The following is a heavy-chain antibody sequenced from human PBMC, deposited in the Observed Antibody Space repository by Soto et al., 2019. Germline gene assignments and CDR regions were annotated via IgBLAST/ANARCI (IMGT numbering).Heavy chain of an antibody. CDR1: GFTFTSSA. V-gene: IGHV1-58*02. D-gene: IGHD2-2*01. CDR2: IVVGSGNT. Sequence: SVKVSCKASGFTFTSSAMQWVRQARGQRLEWIGWIVVGSGNTNYAQKFQERVTITRDMSTSTAYMELSSLRSEDTAVYYCAADPHCSSTSCYLAFSYWGQGTLVTVSS. J-gene: IGHJ4*02. CDR3: AADPHCSSTSCYLAFSY.